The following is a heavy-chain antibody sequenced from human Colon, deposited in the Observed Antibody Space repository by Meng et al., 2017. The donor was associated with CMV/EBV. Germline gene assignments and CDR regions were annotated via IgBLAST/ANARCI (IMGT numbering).Heavy chain of an antibody. J-gene: IGHJ4*02. CDR2: IRSDGSAT. D-gene: IGHD6-19*01. CDR1: GYTFSDYY. CDR3: ARSSGWSLFDY. Sequence: QLRRMQAGAGVKEPGASVKVYCKTSGYTFSDYYLHWVRQAPGQGLEWMGWIRSDGSATNYAQKFRGRVTMTRDASVSTAYMELSGLTSDDTAVYFCARSSGWSLFDYWGPGALVTVSS. V-gene: IGHV1-2*02.